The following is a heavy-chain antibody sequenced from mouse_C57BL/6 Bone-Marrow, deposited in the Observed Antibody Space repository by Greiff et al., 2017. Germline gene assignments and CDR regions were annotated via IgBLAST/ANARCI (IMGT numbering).Heavy chain of an antibody. J-gene: IGHJ4*01. D-gene: IGHD2-3*01. V-gene: IGHV1-26*01. Sequence: EVQLQQSGPELVKPGASVKISCKASGYTFTDYYMNWVKQSHGKSLEWIGDINPNNGGTSYNQKFKGKATLTVDKSSSTAYMELRSLTSEDSAVYYWARVEWLLQWAMDYWGQGTSVTVSS. CDR3: ARVEWLLQWAMDY. CDR1: GYTFTDYY. CDR2: INPNNGGT.